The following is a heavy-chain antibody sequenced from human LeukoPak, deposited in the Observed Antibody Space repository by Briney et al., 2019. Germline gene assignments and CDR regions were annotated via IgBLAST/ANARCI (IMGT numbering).Heavy chain of an antibody. CDR1: GFTFSTYG. J-gene: IGHJ4*02. CDR3: ARGRGWVDH. Sequence: GSLRLSCAASGFTFSTYGLTWVRQTPEKGLEWVANIHDDGIVTHYVDSVKGRFTISRDNARNSVNLQLNSLRVEDTALYYCARGRGWVDHWGQGTLVTVSS. D-gene: IGHD3-16*01. V-gene: IGHV3-7*01. CDR2: IHDDGIVT.